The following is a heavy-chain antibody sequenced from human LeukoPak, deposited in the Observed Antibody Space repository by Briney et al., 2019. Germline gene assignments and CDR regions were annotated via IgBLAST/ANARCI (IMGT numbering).Heavy chain of an antibody. CDR3: AREGGYDFWSGPGMDV. V-gene: IGHV3-21*01. D-gene: IGHD3-3*01. CDR2: SSSSYI. J-gene: IGHJ6*02. Sequence: SSSSYIYYADSVKGRFTISRDNAKNSLYLQMNSLRAEDTAVYYCAREGGYDFWSGPGMDVWGQGTTVTVSS.